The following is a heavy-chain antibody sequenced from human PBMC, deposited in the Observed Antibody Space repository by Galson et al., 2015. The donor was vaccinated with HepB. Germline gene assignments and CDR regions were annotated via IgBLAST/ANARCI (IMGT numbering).Heavy chain of an antibody. CDR3: ARDLDCSSTRCYSYFYYNGMDV. CDR2: IWYDGSNK. J-gene: IGHJ6*02. CDR1: GFTFSSYG. Sequence: SLRLSCAASGFTFSSYGMHWVRQAPGKGLEWVAVIWYDGSNKHHADSVKGRFTISRDNSKNTLYLQMNSLRAEDTAVYYCARDLDCSSTRCYSYFYYNGMDVWGQGTTVTVSS. V-gene: IGHV3-33*01. D-gene: IGHD2-2*01.